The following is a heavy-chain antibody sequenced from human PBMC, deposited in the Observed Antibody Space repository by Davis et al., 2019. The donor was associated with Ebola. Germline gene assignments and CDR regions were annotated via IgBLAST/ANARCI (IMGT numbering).Heavy chain of an antibody. CDR3: VREGDGYKYFDL. V-gene: IGHV1-46*01. D-gene: IGHD5-24*01. CDR2: FNPRDDSI. Sequence: AASVKVSCKASRSTFTNYYMHWVRQAPGQGLEWMGLFNPRDDSISYAQKIRGRVTVTRDTSTSTVYMELSSLRSEDTAVYYCVREGDGYKYFDLWGQGTLVTVSS. CDR1: RSTFTNYY. J-gene: IGHJ4*02.